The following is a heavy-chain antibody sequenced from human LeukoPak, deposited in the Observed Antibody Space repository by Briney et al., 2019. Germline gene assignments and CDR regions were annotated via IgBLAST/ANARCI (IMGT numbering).Heavy chain of an antibody. CDR2: VPYDGSNP. V-gene: IGHV3-30*03. J-gene: IGHJ4*02. D-gene: IGHD4-23*01. CDR3: AREANGGNPFGY. Sequence: GGSLRLSCAVSGFTFSSYSMNWVRQAPGKGLEWVAVVPYDGSNPYYGDSVKGRFTISRDNSKDTLYLQMNNLKTEDTAVYYCAREANGGNPFGYWGQGTLVTVSS. CDR1: GFTFSSYS.